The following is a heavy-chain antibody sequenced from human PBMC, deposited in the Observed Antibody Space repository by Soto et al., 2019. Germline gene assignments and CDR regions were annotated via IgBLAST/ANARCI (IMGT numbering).Heavy chain of an antibody. J-gene: IGHJ4*02. V-gene: IGHV5-51*01. CDR2: IYPGDSDS. D-gene: IGHD2-2*01. CDR3: ARLGFCSRTDCSDFDY. Sequence: GESLKISCKGSGYSFTNYWIAWVRQMPGKGLEWMGIIYPGDSDSIYSPSFQGQVTISVDKSISTAYLQWRSLTASDTAMYYCARLGFCSRTDCSDFDYWGQGTQVTVSS. CDR1: GYSFTNYW.